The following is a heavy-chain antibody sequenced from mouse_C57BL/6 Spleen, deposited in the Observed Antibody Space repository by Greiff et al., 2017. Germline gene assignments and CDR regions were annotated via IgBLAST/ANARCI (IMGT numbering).Heavy chain of an antibody. D-gene: IGHD1-1*01. J-gene: IGHJ1*03. CDR2: INTNNGGT. V-gene: IGHV1-26*01. Sequence: VQLQQSGPELVKPGASVKISCKASGYTFTDYYMNWVKQSHGKSLEWIGDINTNNGGTSYTQKFKGKATLTVDKSSSTAYMALRSLTSEESAFYYWAMGIGDITTVEGYFDVWGTGTTVTVSS. CDR1: GYTFTDYY. CDR3: AMGIGDITTVEGYFDV.